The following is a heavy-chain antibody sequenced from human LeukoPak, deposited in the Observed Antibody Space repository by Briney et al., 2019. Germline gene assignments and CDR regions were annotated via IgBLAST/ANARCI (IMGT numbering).Heavy chain of an antibody. CDR1: RDSVSSNSAA. CDR3: SRELAWGPTNF. CDR2: TYYRSGWYN. J-gene: IGHJ4*02. V-gene: IGHV6-1*01. Sequence: SQTLSHTCVIPRDSVSSNSAAWGWTRQPPSRGIEWLGRTYYRSGWYNDYALSVESRITINPDTSKNQVSLQLTSVTPEDTAVYYCSRELAWGPTNFWGQGTLVTVSS. D-gene: IGHD7-27*01.